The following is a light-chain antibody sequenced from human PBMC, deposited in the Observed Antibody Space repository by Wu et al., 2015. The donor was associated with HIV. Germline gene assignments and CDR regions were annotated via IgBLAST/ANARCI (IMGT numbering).Light chain of an antibody. CDR3: QQYGSAPNS. CDR1: QSVNTY. J-gene: IGKJ2*03. CDR2: GAS. V-gene: IGKV3-20*01. Sequence: EIVLTQSPGTLSLSPGERATLSCRASQSVNTYLAWYQQKAGQAPRLVIYGASSRATGIPDRFSGSGSGTDFTLTISRLESEDFAVYYCQQYGSAPNSFGQGTKLEIK.